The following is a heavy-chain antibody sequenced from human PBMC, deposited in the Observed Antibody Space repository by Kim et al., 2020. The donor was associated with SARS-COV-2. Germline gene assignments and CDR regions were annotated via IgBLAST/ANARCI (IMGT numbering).Heavy chain of an antibody. CDR2: ISTSGGST. J-gene: IGHJ2*01. CDR1: GFTFSDCG. V-gene: IGHV3-23*01. D-gene: IGHD6-19*01. CDR3: AKRPNIPVAVSWYFDL. Sequence: GGSLRLSCAASGFTFSDCGMSWVRQAPGKGLEWVSAISTSGGSTNYADSVRGRFTISRDNPKNTLYLQMNSLRAEDTAVYYCAKRPNIPVAVSWYFDLWGRGTLVTVSS.